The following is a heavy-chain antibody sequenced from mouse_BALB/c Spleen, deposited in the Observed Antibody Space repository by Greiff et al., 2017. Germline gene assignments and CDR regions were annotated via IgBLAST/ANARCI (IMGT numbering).Heavy chain of an antibody. Sequence: EVQRVESGGGLVKPGGSLKLSCAASGFTFSSYTMSWVRQTPEKRLEWVATISSGGSYTYYPDSVKGRFTISRDNAKNTLYLQMSSLKSEDTAMYYCTREGDEAWFAYWGQGTLVTVSA. J-gene: IGHJ3*01. CDR3: TREGDEAWFAY. CDR2: ISSGGSYT. CDR1: GFTFSSYT. V-gene: IGHV5-6-4*01.